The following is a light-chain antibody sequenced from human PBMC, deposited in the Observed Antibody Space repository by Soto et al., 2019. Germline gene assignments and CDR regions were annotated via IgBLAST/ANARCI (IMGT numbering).Light chain of an antibody. J-gene: IGKJ1*01. CDR3: QQYNNWPRT. V-gene: IGKV3-15*01. CDR1: QSVASN. CDR2: GAS. Sequence: EIVMTQSPVTLSLSPGDRATLSCRASQSVASNVAWVQQTPGQPPRLLIYGASASATGIPARFSGSGSGTECTLTISSLQSEDFAVYYCQQYNNWPRTFGQGTKVEIK.